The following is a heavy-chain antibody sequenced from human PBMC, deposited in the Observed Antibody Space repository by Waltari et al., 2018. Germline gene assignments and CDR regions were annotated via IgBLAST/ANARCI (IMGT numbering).Heavy chain of an antibody. CDR1: GFIFSTTV. J-gene: IGHJ4*02. D-gene: IGHD1-26*01. V-gene: IGHV3-23*04. CDR3: VKMWGSKGSPG. Sequence: EVRLVESGGILLQPGESLRLSCAAAGFIFSTTVLSWGRQAPGKGLEWVSTISAGGGSTYYADSVKGRFSVSRDNSRNTLYLQMSSLRVEDTAIYYCVKMWGSKGSPGWGQGTLVTVSS. CDR2: ISAGGGST.